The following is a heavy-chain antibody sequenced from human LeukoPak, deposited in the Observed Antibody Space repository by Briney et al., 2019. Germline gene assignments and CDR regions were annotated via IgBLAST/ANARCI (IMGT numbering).Heavy chain of an antibody. CDR1: GGTFSSCA. CDR3: ARCRRGYSGYDLKYYYYYGMDV. V-gene: IGHV1-69*13. J-gene: IGHJ6*02. D-gene: IGHD5-12*01. CDR2: IIPIFGTA. Sequence: GASVEVSCKASGGTFSSCAISWVRQAPGQGLEWMGGIIPIFGTANYAQKFQGRVTITADESTSTAYMELSSLRSEDTAVYYCARCRRGYSGYDLKYYYYYGMDVWGQGTTVTVSS.